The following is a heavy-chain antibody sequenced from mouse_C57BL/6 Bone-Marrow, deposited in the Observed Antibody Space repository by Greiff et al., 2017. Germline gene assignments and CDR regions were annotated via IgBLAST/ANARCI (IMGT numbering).Heavy chain of an antibody. CDR3: ARGHYQFAY. Sequence: QVQLKQPGTELVKPGASVKLSCKASGYTFTSYWMHWVKQRPGQGLEWIGNINPSNGGTNYNEKVKSKATLTVDKSSSTAYMQLSSLTSDASAVFACARGHYQFAYWGRGTLVTVSA. V-gene: IGHV1-53*01. D-gene: IGHD1-1*02. J-gene: IGHJ3*01. CDR1: GYTFTSYW. CDR2: INPSNGGT.